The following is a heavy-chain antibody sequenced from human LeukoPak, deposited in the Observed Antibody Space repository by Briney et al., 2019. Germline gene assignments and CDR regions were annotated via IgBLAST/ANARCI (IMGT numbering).Heavy chain of an antibody. CDR2: IYSGGST. CDR1: GFTVISNY. Sequence: PGGSLRLSCAASGFTVISNYMSWVRQAPGKGLEWVSVIYSGGSTYYADSVKGRFTISRDNSKNTLHLRMNSLRAEDTAVYYCARDAGYNYFDYWGQGTLVTVSS. D-gene: IGHD5-24*01. CDR3: ARDAGYNYFDY. V-gene: IGHV3-66*01. J-gene: IGHJ4*02.